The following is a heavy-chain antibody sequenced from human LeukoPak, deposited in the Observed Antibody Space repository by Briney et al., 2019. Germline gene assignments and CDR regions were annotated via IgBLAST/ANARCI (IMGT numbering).Heavy chain of an antibody. D-gene: IGHD3-22*01. V-gene: IGHV1-69*06. CDR3: ARGPYDSSGYYPTDLVY. J-gene: IGHJ4*02. CDR1: GGTFSSYA. Sequence: SVKVSCKASGGTFSSYAISWVRQAPGQGLEWMGGIIPIFGTANYAQKFQGRVTITADKSTSTAYMELSSLRSEDTAVYYCARGPYDSSGYYPTDLVYWGQGTLVTVSS. CDR2: IIPIFGTA.